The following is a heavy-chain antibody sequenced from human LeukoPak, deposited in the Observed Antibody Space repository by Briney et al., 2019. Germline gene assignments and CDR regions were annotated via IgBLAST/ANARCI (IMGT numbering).Heavy chain of an antibody. CDR3: ARHSESWNWFDP. Sequence: SETLSLTCTASGGSISSYYWSWIRQPPGKGLEWIGYIYYSGSTNYNPSLKSRVTISVDTSKNQFSLKLSSVTAADTAVYYCARHSESWNWFDPWGQGTLVTVSS. J-gene: IGHJ5*02. CDR1: GGSISSYY. V-gene: IGHV4-59*08. CDR2: IYYSGST. D-gene: IGHD6-13*01.